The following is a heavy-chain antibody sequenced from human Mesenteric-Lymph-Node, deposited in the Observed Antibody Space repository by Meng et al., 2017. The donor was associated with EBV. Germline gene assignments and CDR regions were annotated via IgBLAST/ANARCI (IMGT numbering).Heavy chain of an antibody. D-gene: IGHD6-19*01. CDR3: ARDSRGMYYFDY. J-gene: IGHJ4*02. Sequence: QVPLHELAPGIGNPSGPRSLTCNVSGGSIRSSSYSWGWIRQPPGKGLEWIGIIYYSGSTYYNPSLKSRVTISVDTSKNQFYLKLSSVTAADTAVYYCARDSRGMYYFDYWSQGTLVTVSS. CDR2: IYYSGST. V-gene: IGHV4-39*07. CDR1: GGSIRSSSYS.